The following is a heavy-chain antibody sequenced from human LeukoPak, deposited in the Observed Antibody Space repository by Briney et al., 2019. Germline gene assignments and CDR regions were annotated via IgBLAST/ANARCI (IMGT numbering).Heavy chain of an antibody. Sequence: GGSLRLSCAASGFTFSSYDIHWVRLPPGKGPEWVSFIGTTNTYIWYADSVKGRFTISRDNAKNSLYLQMNSLRAEDTAVYYCANVHTRYSDTSEGVLWGQGTLVTVSS. V-gene: IGHV3-21*01. CDR1: GFTFSSYD. D-gene: IGHD3-22*01. CDR3: ANVHTRYSDTSEGVL. CDR2: IGTTNTYI. J-gene: IGHJ4*02.